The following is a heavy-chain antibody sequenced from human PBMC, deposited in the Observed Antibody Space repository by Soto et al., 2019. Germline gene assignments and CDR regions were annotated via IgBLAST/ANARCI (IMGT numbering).Heavy chain of an antibody. Sequence: ASVKVSCKASGYTFTGYYMHWVRQAPGQGLEWMGWINPNSGGTNYAQKFQGWVTMTRDTSISTAYMELSRLRSDDTAVYYCARDLSGWNNWFDPWGQGTLVTVSS. V-gene: IGHV1-2*04. CDR3: ARDLSGWNNWFDP. CDR2: INPNSGGT. J-gene: IGHJ5*02. D-gene: IGHD6-19*01. CDR1: GYTFTGYY.